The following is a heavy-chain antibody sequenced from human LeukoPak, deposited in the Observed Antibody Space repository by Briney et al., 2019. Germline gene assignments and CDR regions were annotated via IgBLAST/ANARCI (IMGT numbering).Heavy chain of an antibody. CDR2: ISAYNGNT. CDR1: GYTFTSYG. V-gene: IGHV1-18*01. J-gene: IGHJ6*02. D-gene: IGHD2-2*01. Sequence: ASVKVSCKASGYTFTSYGISWVRQAPGQGLEWMGWISAYNGNTNYAQKLQGRVTMTTDTSTSTAYMELRSLRSDDTAVYYCARESQLGLPYYYGMDVWGQGTTVTVSS. CDR3: ARESQLGLPYYYGMDV.